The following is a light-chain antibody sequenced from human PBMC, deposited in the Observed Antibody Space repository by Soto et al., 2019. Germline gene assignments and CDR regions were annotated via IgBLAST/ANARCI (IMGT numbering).Light chain of an antibody. CDR3: SSYAGDYSLV. J-gene: IGLJ3*02. Sequence: QSVLTQPRSVSESPGQSVTISCTGASSDVGTYNYVSWYQQHPDKAPKLMIFDVTRRPAGVPDRFSGSKSGNTASLTISGLQAEDEADYYCSSYAGDYSLVFGGGTKLTVL. V-gene: IGLV2-11*01. CDR2: DVT. CDR1: SSDVGTYNY.